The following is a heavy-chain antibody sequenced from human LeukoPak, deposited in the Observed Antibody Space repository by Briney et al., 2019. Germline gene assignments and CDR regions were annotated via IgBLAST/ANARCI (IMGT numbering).Heavy chain of an antibody. V-gene: IGHV1-2*02. CDR2: INPNSGGT. Sequence: GASVKVSCKASGYTFTGYYMHWVRQAPGQGLEWMGWINPNSGGTNYAQKFQGRVTMTGDTSISTAYMELSRLRSDDTAVYYCARDRYDNSGYTFDYWGQGTLVTVSS. D-gene: IGHD3-22*01. J-gene: IGHJ4*02. CDR3: ARDRYDNSGYTFDY. CDR1: GYTFTGYY.